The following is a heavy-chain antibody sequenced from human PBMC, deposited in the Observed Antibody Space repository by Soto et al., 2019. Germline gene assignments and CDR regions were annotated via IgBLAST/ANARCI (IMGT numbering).Heavy chain of an antibody. CDR1: GFTFSSYW. V-gene: IGHV3-74*01. CDR3: TRGTPALLAY. J-gene: IGHJ4*02. D-gene: IGHD3-10*01. CDR2: INGDGSSI. Sequence: GGSLRLSFAASGFTFSSYWMHWVRQDPGKGLVWVSRINGDGSSISYADSVKGRFTISRDNAKNTLYLQMNSLRAEDTAVYYCTRGTPALLAYWGQGTQVTVSS.